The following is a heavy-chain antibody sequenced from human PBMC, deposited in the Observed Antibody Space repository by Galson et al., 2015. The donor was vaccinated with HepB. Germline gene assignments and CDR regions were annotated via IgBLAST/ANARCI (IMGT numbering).Heavy chain of an antibody. CDR3: ARDLTWQLFNLYYYYGMDV. J-gene: IGHJ6*02. D-gene: IGHD6-13*01. CDR1: GYTFTSYG. V-gene: IGHV1-18*04. Sequence: SVKVSCQASGYTFTSYGISWVRQAPGQGLEWKGWISAYNGNTNYAQKLQGRVTITTDTSTSTAYMELRILRSDDTALYYCARDLTWQLFNLYYYYGMDVWGQGTTVTVSS. CDR2: ISAYNGNT.